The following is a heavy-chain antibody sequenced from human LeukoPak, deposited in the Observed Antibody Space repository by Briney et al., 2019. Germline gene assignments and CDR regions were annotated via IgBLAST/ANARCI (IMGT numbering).Heavy chain of an antibody. CDR1: GFAFSSYG. V-gene: IGHV3-30*02. J-gene: IGHJ4*02. D-gene: IGHD2-8*01. CDR2: IRYDGSNK. Sequence: GGSLRLSCAASGFAFSSYGMHWVRQAPGKGLEWVAFIRYDGSNKYYADSVKGRFTISRDNSKNTLYLQMNSLRAEDTAVYYCAKGNGMVYWGQGTLVTVSS. CDR3: AKGNGMVY.